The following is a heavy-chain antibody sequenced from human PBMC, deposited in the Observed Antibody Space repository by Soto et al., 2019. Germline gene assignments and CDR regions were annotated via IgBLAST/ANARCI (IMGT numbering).Heavy chain of an antibody. J-gene: IGHJ4*02. V-gene: IGHV3-23*01. CDR2: LSGGGANT. D-gene: IGHD5-12*01. CDR3: ARWDGYGDE. Sequence: EVQLLESGGGLVQPGGSLRLSCAASGFTFSTYSMAWVRQTPGKGPARVSGLSGGGANTFYADSVRGRFPISVDHSRNTVYLQMNSLRVEDTAIYYCARWDGYGDEWGQGTLVTVSA. CDR1: GFTFSTYS.